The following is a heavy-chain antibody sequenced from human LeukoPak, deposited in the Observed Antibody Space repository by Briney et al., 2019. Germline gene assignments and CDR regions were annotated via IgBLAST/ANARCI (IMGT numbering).Heavy chain of an antibody. J-gene: IGHJ4*02. CDR3: LIVVTAVYYFDY. Sequence: ASVKVSCKASGYTFTGYYMHWVRQAPGQGLEWMGRINPNSGGTNYAQKFQGRVTITTDESTSTAYMELSSLRSEDTAVYYCLIVVTAVYYFDYWGQGTLVTVSS. V-gene: IGHV1-2*06. CDR1: GYTFTGYY. CDR2: INPNSGGT. D-gene: IGHD2-21*02.